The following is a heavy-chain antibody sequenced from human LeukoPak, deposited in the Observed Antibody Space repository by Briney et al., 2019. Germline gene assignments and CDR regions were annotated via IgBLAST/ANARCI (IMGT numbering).Heavy chain of an antibody. CDR3: ARDSNDGWFDP. CDR1: GGSISSYY. J-gene: IGHJ5*02. V-gene: IGHV4-59*01. Sequence: SETLSLTCTVSGGSISSYYWSWIRQPPGKGLERIGYIYYSGSTNYNPSLKSRVTISVDTSKNQFSLKLSSVTAADTAVYYCARDSNDGWFDPWGQGTLVTVSS. D-gene: IGHD2-2*01. CDR2: IYYSGST.